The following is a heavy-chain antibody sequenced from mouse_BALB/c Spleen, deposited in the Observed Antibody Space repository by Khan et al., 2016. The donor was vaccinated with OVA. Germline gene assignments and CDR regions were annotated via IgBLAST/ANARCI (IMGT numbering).Heavy chain of an antibody. CDR1: GYTFTDYI. D-gene: IGHD1-1*01. J-gene: IGHJ3*01. V-gene: IGHV1-77*01. Sequence: QVQLQQSVPELVNPGASLKVSCKASGYTFTDYIIGWVKQSTRQGLEWIGDIFPGSGTPYYNEKFKDKATLTADKSSNTAYMQLSSLTSEDSAVYFCARGGYSVFAYWGPRTLVTVSA. CDR2: IFPGSGTP. CDR3: ARGGYSVFAY.